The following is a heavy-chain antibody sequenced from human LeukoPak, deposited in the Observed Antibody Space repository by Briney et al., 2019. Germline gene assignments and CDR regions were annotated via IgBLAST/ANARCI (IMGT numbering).Heavy chain of an antibody. D-gene: IGHD5-18*01. Sequence: PSETLSLTCAVYGGSFSGYYWSWIRQPPGKGLEWIGEINHSGSTNYNPSLKSRVTISIDTSKNQFSLKLGSVTAADTAVYYCARGRYSYGSRRYYFDYWGQGTLVTVSS. V-gene: IGHV4-34*01. J-gene: IGHJ4*02. CDR1: GGSFSGYY. CDR2: INHSGST. CDR3: ARGRYSYGSRRYYFDY.